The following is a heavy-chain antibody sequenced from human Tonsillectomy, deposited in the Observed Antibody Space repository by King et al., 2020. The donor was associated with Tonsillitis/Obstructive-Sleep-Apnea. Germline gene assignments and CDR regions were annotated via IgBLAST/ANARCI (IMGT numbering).Heavy chain of an antibody. V-gene: IGHV4-34*01. J-gene: IGHJ4*02. CDR2: INHSGSS. CDR1: GGSFSGYY. CDR3: ARSTMFGVVITPLYFDY. Sequence: VQLQQWGAGLLKPSETLSLTCAVYGGSFSGYYWSWIRKPPGKGLEWIGEINHSGSSNYNPSLKSRVTISVDTSKNQFSLNLSSVTAADTAVYYCARSTMFGVVITPLYFDYWGQGTLVTVSS. D-gene: IGHD3-3*01.